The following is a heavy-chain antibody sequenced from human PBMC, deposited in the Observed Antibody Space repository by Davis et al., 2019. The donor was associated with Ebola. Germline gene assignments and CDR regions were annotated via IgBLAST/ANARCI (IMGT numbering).Heavy chain of an antibody. Sequence: GESLKISCAASGFTFSSYSMNWVRQAPGKGLEWVSSISSNSSYIYYADSVKGRFTISRDNAKNSLYLQMNSLRAEDTAVYYCARELFIAAAGVDYWGQGTLVTVSS. D-gene: IGHD6-13*01. V-gene: IGHV3-21*01. CDR3: ARELFIAAAGVDY. CDR2: ISSNSSYI. J-gene: IGHJ4*02. CDR1: GFTFSSYS.